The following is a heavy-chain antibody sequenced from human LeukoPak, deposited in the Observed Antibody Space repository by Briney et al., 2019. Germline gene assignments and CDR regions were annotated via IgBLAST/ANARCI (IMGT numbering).Heavy chain of an antibody. CDR2: ISGGST. CDR1: GFTVSSNE. D-gene: IGHD3-10*01. CDR3: AKEVTYGGAAFDV. V-gene: IGHV3-38-3*01. Sequence: GKSLRLSCAASGFTVSSNEMDWVCQAPGKGLEWVSAISGGSTYYANSRKGRFTISRDDAKSSLYLQMNSLRVEDTAVYYCAKEVTYGGAAFDVWGQGTTVTVSS. J-gene: IGHJ3*01.